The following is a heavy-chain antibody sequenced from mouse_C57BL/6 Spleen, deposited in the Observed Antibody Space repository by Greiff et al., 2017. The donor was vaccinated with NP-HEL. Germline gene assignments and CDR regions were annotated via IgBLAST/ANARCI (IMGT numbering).Heavy chain of an antibody. CDR1: GYTFTSYW. CDR3: AREEGGWSKAWFAY. D-gene: IGHD3-3*01. Sequence: QVQLQQPGAELVKPGASVKLSCKASGYTFTSYWMQWVKQRPGQGLEWIGEIDPSDSYTNYNQKFKGKATLTVDTSSSTAYMQLSSLTSEDSAVYYCAREEGGWSKAWFAYWGQGTLVTVSA. CDR2: IDPSDSYT. V-gene: IGHV1-50*01. J-gene: IGHJ3*01.